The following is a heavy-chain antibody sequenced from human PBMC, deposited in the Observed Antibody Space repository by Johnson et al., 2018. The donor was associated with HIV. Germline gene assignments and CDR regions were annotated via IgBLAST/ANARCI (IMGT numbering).Heavy chain of an antibody. J-gene: IGHJ3*02. CDR3: ARDLGNWDSPRIAVDI. V-gene: IGHV3-7*03. Sequence: VQLVESGGALVQPGGSLGLSCAVSGFTFSSYGMHWVRQAPGKGLEYVANVNQDGSAKFYVDSVKGRFTISRDNAKNSLYLQMNSLRDEDTAVYYCARDLGNWDSPRIAVDIWGQGTMVTVSS. CDR1: GFTFSSYG. D-gene: IGHD1/OR15-1a*01. CDR2: VNQDGSAK.